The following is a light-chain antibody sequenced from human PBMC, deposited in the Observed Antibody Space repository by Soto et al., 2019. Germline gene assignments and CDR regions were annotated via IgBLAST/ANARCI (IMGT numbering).Light chain of an antibody. V-gene: IGLV1-44*01. CDR3: ASWDDSLNALV. J-gene: IGLJ3*02. Sequence: QSVLTQPPSASGTPGQRVTISCSGSTSNIGNNPVNWYQQLPGTAPKLLIFTNDQRPSGVPDRLSGSKSGTSASLAISGLQSEDEADYYCASWDDSLNALVFGGGTKVTVL. CDR2: TND. CDR1: TSNIGNNP.